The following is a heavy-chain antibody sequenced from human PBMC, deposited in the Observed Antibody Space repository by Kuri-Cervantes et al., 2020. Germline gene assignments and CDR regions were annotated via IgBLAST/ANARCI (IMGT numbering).Heavy chain of an antibody. CDR2: ISGSGGST. CDR1: GFTFDNYA. J-gene: IGHJ4*02. V-gene: IGHV3-23*01. CDR3: SRDPRSLDY. Sequence: GGSLRLSCAASGFTFDNYAMSWVRQAPGKGLEWVSSISGSGGSTYYADSVKGRFTISRDNAKNSLYLQMNSLRAEDTAVYYCSRDPRSLDYWGQGTLVTVSS.